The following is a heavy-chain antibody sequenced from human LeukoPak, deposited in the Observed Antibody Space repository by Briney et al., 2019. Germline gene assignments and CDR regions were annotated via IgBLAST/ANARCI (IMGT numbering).Heavy chain of an antibody. CDR1: GVSISSYY. CDR2: IYYSGST. CDR3: ARALTTNDYGDYGPSQDYYYGMDV. Sequence: SETLPLTCTVSGVSISSYYWSWIRQPPGKGLEWIGYIYYSGSTNYNPSLKSRVTISVDTSKNQFSLKLSSVTAADTAVYYCARALTTNDYGDYGPSQDYYYGMDVWGQGTTVTVSS. D-gene: IGHD4-17*01. J-gene: IGHJ6*02. V-gene: IGHV4-59*01.